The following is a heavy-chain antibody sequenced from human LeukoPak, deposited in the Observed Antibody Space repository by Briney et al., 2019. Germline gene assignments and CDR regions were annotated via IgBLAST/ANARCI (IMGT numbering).Heavy chain of an antibody. D-gene: IGHD3-10*01. V-gene: IGHV3-21*01. Sequence: GGSLRLSCAASGFTFSSYSMNWVRQAPGKGLEWVSSISSSSYIYYADSVKGRFTISRDNAKNSLYLQMNSLRAEDTAVYYCARTSMVRGVIGNNWFDPWGQGTLVTVSS. CDR3: ARTSMVRGVIGNNWFDP. J-gene: IGHJ5*02. CDR1: GFTFSSYS. CDR2: ISSSSYI.